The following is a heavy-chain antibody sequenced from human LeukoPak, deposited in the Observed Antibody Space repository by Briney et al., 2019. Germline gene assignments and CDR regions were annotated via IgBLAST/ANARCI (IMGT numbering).Heavy chain of an antibody. CDR2: INPNSGGT. CDR3: ARGRRCGSCYPETFFCCDFDY. J-gene: IGHJ4*02. CDR1: GYTFTGYY. V-gene: IGHV1-2*02. D-gene: IGHD2-15*01. Sequence: ASVKVSCKASGYTFTGYYMHWVRQAPGQGLEWMGWINPNSGGTNYAQKFQGRVTMTRDTSISTAYMELSRLRSDDTAVYYCARGRRCGSCYPETFFCCDFDYWGQGTLVTVSS.